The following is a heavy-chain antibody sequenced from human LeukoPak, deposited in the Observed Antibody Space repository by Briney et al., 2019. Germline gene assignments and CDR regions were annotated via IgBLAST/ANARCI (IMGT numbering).Heavy chain of an antibody. V-gene: IGHV3-7*03. CDR2: IKQDGSAK. Sequence: GGSLRLSCVVSGFIFSDYWLSWVRQAPGKGLEWVANIKQDGSAKHYVDSVKGRFTISRDNAKNSLYLQMNSLRAEDTAIYYCARRYFDYWGQGTLVTVSS. J-gene: IGHJ4*02. CDR1: GFIFSDYW. CDR3: ARRYFDY.